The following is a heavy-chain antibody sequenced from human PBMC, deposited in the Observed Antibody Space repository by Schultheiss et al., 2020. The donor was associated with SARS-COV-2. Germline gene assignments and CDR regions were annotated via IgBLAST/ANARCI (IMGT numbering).Heavy chain of an antibody. CDR1: GYTFTSHG. J-gene: IGHJ4*02. CDR2: ISGYNGNT. V-gene: IGHV1-18*04. CDR3: AKYRGWYARPPLLFDY. Sequence: ASVKVSCKASGYTFTSHGISWVRQAPGQGFEWMGWISGYNGNTNYAQKLQGRVTMTTDTSTSTAYMELRSLRSDDTAVYYCAKYRGWYARPPLLFDYWGQGILVTVSS. D-gene: IGHD6-19*01.